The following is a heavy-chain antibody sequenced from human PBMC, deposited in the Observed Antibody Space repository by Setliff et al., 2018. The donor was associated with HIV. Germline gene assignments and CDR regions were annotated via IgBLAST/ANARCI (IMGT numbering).Heavy chain of an antibody. Sequence: SETLSLTCGLNGVPFSDYYWNWIRQSPGKGLEWIGEIYHSGSANYNPSLKSRATISMDKSNNHFSLDLTSVTATDTAMYYCARVGGRGGSSWYLGTKMGRKYGMDVWGQGTTVTVSS. CDR1: GVPFSDYY. CDR2: IYHSGSA. D-gene: IGHD6-13*01. V-gene: IGHV4-34*01. J-gene: IGHJ6*02. CDR3: ARVGGRGGSSWYLGTKMGRKYGMDV.